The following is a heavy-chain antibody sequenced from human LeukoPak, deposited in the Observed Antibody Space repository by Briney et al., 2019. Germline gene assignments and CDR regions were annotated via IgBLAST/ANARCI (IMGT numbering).Heavy chain of an antibody. V-gene: IGHV3-7*03. D-gene: IGHD3-22*01. J-gene: IGHJ4*02. CDR2: IKQDGSEK. Sequence: GGSLRLSCAASGFTFSSYWMSWVRQAPGKGLEWVANIKQDGSEKYYVDSVKGRFTISRDNAKNSLYLQMNSLRAEDTAVYYCARERWYDSSRAIDGIDYWGQGTLVTVSS. CDR3: ARERWYDSSRAIDGIDY. CDR1: GFTFSSYW.